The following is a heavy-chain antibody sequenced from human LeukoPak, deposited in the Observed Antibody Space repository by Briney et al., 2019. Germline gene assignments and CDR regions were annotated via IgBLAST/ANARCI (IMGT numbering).Heavy chain of an antibody. CDR1: GDSMSSYY. CDR3: ARTSFFYYYFDS. CDR2: IYYSGST. Sequence: PSETLSLTCTVSGDSMSSYYWSWIRQPPGKGLEYIGYIYYSGSTDYNPSLKGRVTISIDTSKNQFSLKLRSVTAADTAVHYCARTSFFYYYFDSWGQGTLVTVSS. V-gene: IGHV4-59*01. J-gene: IGHJ4*02. D-gene: IGHD2/OR15-2a*01.